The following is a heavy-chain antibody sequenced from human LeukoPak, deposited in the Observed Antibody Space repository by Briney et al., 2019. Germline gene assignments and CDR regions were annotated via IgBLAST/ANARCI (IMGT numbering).Heavy chain of an antibody. V-gene: IGHV4-59*01. J-gene: IGHJ5*02. Sequence: PSETLSLTCTVSGGSISSYYWSWIRQPPGKGLEWIGYIYYSGSTNYNPSLKSRVTISVDTSKNQFSLKLNSVTAADTAVYYCARNSNIRGDVNWFDPWGQGTLVTVSS. CDR2: IYYSGST. D-gene: IGHD4-11*01. CDR1: GGSISSYY. CDR3: ARNSNIRGDVNWFDP.